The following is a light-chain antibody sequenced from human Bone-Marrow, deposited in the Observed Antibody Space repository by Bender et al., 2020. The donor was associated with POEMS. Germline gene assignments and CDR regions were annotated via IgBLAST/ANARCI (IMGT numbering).Light chain of an antibody. CDR1: SSDVGSYNL. CDR2: EGS. CDR3: SSYAGNNNYV. Sequence: QSALTQSASVSGSPGHSITIFCTGTSSDVGSYNLVSWYQQHPGKAPKLLIYEGSKRPSGVSSRFSGSKSGNTASLTISGLQAEDEADYYCSSYAGNNNYVFGTGTDVTVL. J-gene: IGLJ1*01. V-gene: IGLV2-23*01.